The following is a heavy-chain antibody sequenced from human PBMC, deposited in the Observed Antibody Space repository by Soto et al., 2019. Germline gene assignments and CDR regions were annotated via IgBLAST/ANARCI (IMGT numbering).Heavy chain of an antibody. V-gene: IGHV3-48*02. CDR3: ARGASSSDNGLDV. CDR2: ISSRSYTR. Sequence: EVQLVESGGGLVQPGGSLRLSCAASGFSFSTYSMNWVRQAPGKGLEWVSYISSRSYTRYYIDSVKGRFTISRDNAKSSLYLQMNSLRDEDTAVYYCARGASSSDNGLDVWGQGTTVTVSS. CDR1: GFSFSTYS. D-gene: IGHD6-6*01. J-gene: IGHJ6*02.